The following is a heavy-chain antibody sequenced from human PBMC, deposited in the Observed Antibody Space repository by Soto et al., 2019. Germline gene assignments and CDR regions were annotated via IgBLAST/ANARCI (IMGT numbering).Heavy chain of an antibody. V-gene: IGHV3-66*01. CDR3: ATRMTTATY. D-gene: IGHD4-17*01. J-gene: IGHJ4*02. Sequence: EVQLVHSGGGWVQPGGSLRLSCAASGFTVSNNYLSWVRQAPGKGLQWVSLIYSDGGTDYAESVKGRFTISRDNSKNTLYLQMNSLKAEDTAIYYCATRMTTATYWGQGTMVTVSS. CDR1: GFTVSNNY. CDR2: IYSDGGT.